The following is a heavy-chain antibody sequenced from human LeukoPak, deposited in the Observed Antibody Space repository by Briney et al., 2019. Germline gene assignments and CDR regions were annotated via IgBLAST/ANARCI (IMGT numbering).Heavy chain of an antibody. J-gene: IGHJ3*02. D-gene: IGHD3-22*01. Sequence: GGSLRLSCAASGFTFSSYGMHWVRQAPGKGLEWVAFIRYDGSNKYYADSVKGRFTISRDNSKNTLYLQMNSLRAEDTAVYYCAKDLYYDSSGYLTSDIWGQGTMVTVSS. CDR2: IRYDGSNK. V-gene: IGHV3-30*02. CDR1: GFTFSSYG. CDR3: AKDLYYDSSGYLTSDI.